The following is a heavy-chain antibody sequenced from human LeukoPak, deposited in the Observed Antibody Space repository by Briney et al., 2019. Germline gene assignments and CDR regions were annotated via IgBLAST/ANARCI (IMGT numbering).Heavy chain of an antibody. D-gene: IGHD3-16*01. Sequence: SETLSLTCTVSGGSISSGNSYWSWIRQPAGKGLEWIGRIYTSGSTNYNPSLKSRVTISVDTSKNQFSLKLSSVTAADTAVYYCARRMITFGGVITDAFDIWGQGTMVTVSS. CDR1: GGSISSGNSY. CDR2: IYTSGST. CDR3: ARRMITFGGVITDAFDI. V-gene: IGHV4-61*02. J-gene: IGHJ3*02.